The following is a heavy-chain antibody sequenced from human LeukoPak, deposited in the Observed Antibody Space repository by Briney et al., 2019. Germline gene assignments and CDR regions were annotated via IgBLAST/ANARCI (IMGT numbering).Heavy chain of an antibody. Sequence: SETLSLTCTVSGGSISGYYWSWIRQPPGKGLEWIGYIYYSGSTYYNPSLKSRVTISVDTSKNQFSLKLSSVTAADTAVYYCARDGPRSSGYPDTWGQGTLVTVSS. D-gene: IGHD3-22*01. V-gene: IGHV4-59*12. CDR3: ARDGPRSSGYPDT. J-gene: IGHJ5*02. CDR1: GGSISGYY. CDR2: IYYSGST.